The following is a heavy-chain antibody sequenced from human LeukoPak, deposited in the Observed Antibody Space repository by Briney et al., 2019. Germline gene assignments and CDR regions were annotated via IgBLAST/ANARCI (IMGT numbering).Heavy chain of an antibody. CDR3: LAGYYYYYMDV. CDR1: GFAFSNYW. D-gene: IGHD3-16*01. V-gene: IGHV3-74*01. Sequence: GGSLRLSCAASGFAFSNYWLPWVRQAPGKGLEWVARINTHGSSTNYADSVKGRFTISRDNAKNTLYLRMTSLSAEDTAVYYALAGYYYYYMDVWGKGTTVTVSS. J-gene: IGHJ6*03. CDR2: INTHGSST.